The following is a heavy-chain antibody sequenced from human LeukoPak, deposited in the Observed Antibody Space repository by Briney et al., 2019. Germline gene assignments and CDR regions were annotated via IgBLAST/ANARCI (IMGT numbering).Heavy chain of an antibody. J-gene: IGHJ6*03. D-gene: IGHD4-11*01. V-gene: IGHV1-69*01. CDR2: IIPIFGTA. Sequence: SVKVSCKASGGTFSSYAISWVRQARGQGLEWMGRIIPIFGTANYAQKFQGRVTITADESTSTAYMELSSLRSEDTAVYYCARSRRYSNYVFYYMDVWGKGTTATVSS. CDR3: ARSRRYSNYVFYYMDV. CDR1: GGTFSSYA.